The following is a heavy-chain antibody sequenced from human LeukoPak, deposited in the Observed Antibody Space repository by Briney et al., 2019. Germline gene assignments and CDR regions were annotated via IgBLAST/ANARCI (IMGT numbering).Heavy chain of an antibody. V-gene: IGHV1-2*02. CDR2: INPNSGGT. CDR3: ARRLTGYSSGWSVYFDY. D-gene: IGHD6-19*01. CDR1: GYTFTGYY. J-gene: IGHJ4*02. Sequence: ASVKVSCKASGYTFTGYYMHWVRQAPGQGLEWMGWINPNSGGTNYAQKFQGRVTMTRDTSISTAYMELSRLRSDDTAVYYCARRLTGYSSGWSVYFDYWGQGTLVTVSS.